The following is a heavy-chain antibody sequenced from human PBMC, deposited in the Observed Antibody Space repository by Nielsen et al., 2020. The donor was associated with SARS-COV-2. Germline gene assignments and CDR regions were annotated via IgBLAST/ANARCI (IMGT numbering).Heavy chain of an antibody. D-gene: IGHD3-22*01. V-gene: IGHV3-7*03. J-gene: IGHJ4*02. CDR1: GFTFSSYD. CDR3: ARESYYYGDFDY. Sequence: GGSLRLSCAASGFTFSSYDMHWVRQAPGKGLEWVANIKQDGSEKYYVDSVKGRFTISRDNAKNSLYLQMNSLRAEDTAVYYCARESYYYGDFDYWGQGTLVTVSS. CDR2: IKQDGSEK.